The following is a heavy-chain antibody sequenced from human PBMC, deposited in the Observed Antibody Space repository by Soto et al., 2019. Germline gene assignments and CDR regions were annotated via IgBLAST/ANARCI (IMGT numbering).Heavy chain of an antibody. J-gene: IGHJ4*02. CDR2: INPNSGGT. D-gene: IGHD6-13*01. CDR3: ARESNAAGTPFDY. V-gene: IGHV1-2*02. Sequence: GASVKVSCKASGYTFTGYYMHWVRQAPGQGLEWMGWINPNSGGTNYAQKFQGRVTMTRDTSISTAYMELSRLRSDDTAVYYCARESNAAGTPFDYWGQGTLVTVSS. CDR1: GYTFTGYY.